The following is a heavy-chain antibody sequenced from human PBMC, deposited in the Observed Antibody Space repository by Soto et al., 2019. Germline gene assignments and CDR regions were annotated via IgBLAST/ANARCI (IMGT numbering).Heavy chain of an antibody. Sequence: ASVKVSCKTSGYDCTAYDINWLRQASGQGLEWMGWMNPINGATGSARRFQGRVSMTRNTATGTAYLELTSLRSDDTGVYYCGRGPSPRAPAGGTPYYYAMDVWGQGTTVT. V-gene: IGHV1-8*02. D-gene: IGHD6-13*01. CDR1: GYDCTAYD. CDR3: GRGPSPRAPAGGTPYYYAMDV. J-gene: IGHJ6*02. CDR2: MNPINGAT.